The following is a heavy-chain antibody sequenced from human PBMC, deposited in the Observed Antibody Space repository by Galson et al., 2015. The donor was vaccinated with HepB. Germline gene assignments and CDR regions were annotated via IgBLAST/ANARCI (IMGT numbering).Heavy chain of an antibody. CDR3: ARGDSSSWRTGPSLFDY. CDR2: ISSSSSYI. Sequence: SLRLSCAASGFTFSSYSMNWVRQAPGKGLEWVSSISSSSSYIYYADSVKGRFTISRDNAKNSLYLQMNSLRAEDTAVYYCARGDSSSWRTGPSLFDYWGQGTLVTVSS. D-gene: IGHD6-13*01. J-gene: IGHJ4*02. V-gene: IGHV3-21*01. CDR1: GFTFSSYS.